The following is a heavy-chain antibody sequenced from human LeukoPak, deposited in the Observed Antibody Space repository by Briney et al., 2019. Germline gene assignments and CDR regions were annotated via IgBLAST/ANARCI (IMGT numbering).Heavy chain of an antibody. Sequence: ASVKVSCKASGYTFTSYYLHWVRQAPAQGLEWMGIINPSSGTTRYAQNLQGRVTMTRDTSTSTVYMELSSLRSEDTAVYYCARALGRSGLLVFDYWGQGILVTVFS. V-gene: IGHV1-46*04. J-gene: IGHJ4*02. CDR3: ARALGRSGLLVFDY. CDR2: INPSSGTT. D-gene: IGHD6-19*01. CDR1: GYTFTSYY.